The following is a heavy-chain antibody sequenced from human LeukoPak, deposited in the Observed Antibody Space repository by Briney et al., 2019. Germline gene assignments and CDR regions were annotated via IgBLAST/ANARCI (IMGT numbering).Heavy chain of an antibody. J-gene: IGHJ6*02. Sequence: GESLKISCKGSGYTFTNYWIGWVRQMSGKGLEWMGVIYSGDSDTRYSPSFQGQVTISVDKSISTAYLQRSSLKASDTAVYYCARVGRDVVPGYYYGMDVWGQGTTIAVSS. CDR2: IYSGDSDT. CDR1: GYTFTNYW. CDR3: ARVGRDVVPGYYYGMDV. D-gene: IGHD5-24*01. V-gene: IGHV5-51*01.